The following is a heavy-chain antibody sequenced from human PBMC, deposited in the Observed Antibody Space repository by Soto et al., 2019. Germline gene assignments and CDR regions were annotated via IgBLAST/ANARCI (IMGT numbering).Heavy chain of an antibody. Sequence: SETLSLTCTVSGGSISSYYWSWIRQPPGKGLEWIGYIYYSGSTNYNPSLKSRVTISVDTSKNQFSLKLSSVTAADTAVYYCARDHSSSWFNWFDPWGQGTLVTVS. V-gene: IGHV4-59*01. CDR2: IYYSGST. J-gene: IGHJ5*02. CDR1: GGSISSYY. CDR3: ARDHSSSWFNWFDP. D-gene: IGHD6-13*01.